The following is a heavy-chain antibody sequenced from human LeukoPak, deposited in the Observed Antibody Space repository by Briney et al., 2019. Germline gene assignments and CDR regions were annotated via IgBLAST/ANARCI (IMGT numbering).Heavy chain of an antibody. CDR1: GGTFSSYA. V-gene: IGHV1-69*05. CDR2: IIPIFGTA. Sequence: ASVKVSCKASGGTFSSYAISWVRQAPGQGLEWMGGIIPIFGTANYAQKFQGRVTITTDESTSTAYMELSSLRSEDTAVYYCARVRYCSSTSCYGRWDAFDIWGQGTMVTVSS. J-gene: IGHJ3*02. D-gene: IGHD2-2*01. CDR3: ARVRYCSSTSCYGRWDAFDI.